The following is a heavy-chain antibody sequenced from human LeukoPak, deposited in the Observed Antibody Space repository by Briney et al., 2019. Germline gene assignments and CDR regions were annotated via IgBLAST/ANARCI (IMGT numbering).Heavy chain of an antibody. Sequence: PGGSLRLSCAASGFSFSSFWMHWVRQVPGKGLVWVSGSDGTTTGYADSVKGRFTISRDNAKNSLYLQMNSLRAEDMALYYCAKDYDSSGQGDAFDIWGQGTMVTVSS. CDR2: SDGTTT. CDR1: GFSFSSFW. V-gene: IGHV3-74*01. J-gene: IGHJ3*02. CDR3: AKDYDSSGQGDAFDI. D-gene: IGHD3-22*01.